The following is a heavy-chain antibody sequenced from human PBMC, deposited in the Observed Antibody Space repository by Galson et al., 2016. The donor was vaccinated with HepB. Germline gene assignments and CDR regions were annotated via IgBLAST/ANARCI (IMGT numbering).Heavy chain of an antibody. CDR3: AQGLGEIDY. CDR2: XSGSGDST. J-gene: IGHJ4*02. Sequence: SLRLSCAASGFTFSNXAMSXXRQAXXKGLXXVSXXSGSGDSTYYADSVKGRFTTSRDNSKNTLYLYMDSLRADDTAVYYCAQGLGEIDYWGQGTLVTVSS. CDR1: GFTFSNXA. V-gene: IGHV3-23*01. D-gene: IGHD1-26*01.